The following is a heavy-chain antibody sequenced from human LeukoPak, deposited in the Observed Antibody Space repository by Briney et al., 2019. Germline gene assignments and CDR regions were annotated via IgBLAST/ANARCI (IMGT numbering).Heavy chain of an antibody. Sequence: KPPGTLSLTCGVSGGSIDITNYWSWVRQAPGKGLEWIGEISHSGTTNYNPSLRSRVAMSLDRANNQFSLSLTSVTAADSAVYYCTRENRPFCPFAYWGQGVLVGVSS. CDR2: ISHSGTT. J-gene: IGHJ4*02. D-gene: IGHD2/OR15-2a*01. CDR1: GGSIDITNY. CDR3: TRENRPFCPFAY. V-gene: IGHV4-4*03.